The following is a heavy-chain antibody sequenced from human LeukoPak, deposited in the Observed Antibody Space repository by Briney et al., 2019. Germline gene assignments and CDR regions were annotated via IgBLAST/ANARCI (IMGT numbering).Heavy chain of an antibody. V-gene: IGHV3-23*01. CDR1: GFTFSSYA. CDR3: ARVYDSSGYYY. CDR2: ISGSGGST. D-gene: IGHD3-22*01. Sequence: GGSLRLSCAASGFTFSSYAMSWVRQAPGKGLEWVSAISGSGGSTYYADSVKGRFTISGDNSKNTLYLQMNSLRAEDTAVYYCARVYDSSGYYYWGQGTLVTVSS. J-gene: IGHJ4*02.